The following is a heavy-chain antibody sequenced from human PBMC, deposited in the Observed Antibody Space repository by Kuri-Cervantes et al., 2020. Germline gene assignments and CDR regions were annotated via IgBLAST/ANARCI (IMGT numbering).Heavy chain of an antibody. CDR1: GYSFSSYG. CDR3: ARDPGGATHFDY. Sequence: ASVKVSCKASGYSFSSYGMNWMRQAPGQGLEWMGWISAYNGNTNYAQKLQGRVTMTTDTSTSTAYMELRRLRSDDTAVYYCARDPGGATHFDYWGQGTLVTVSS. J-gene: IGHJ4*02. V-gene: IGHV1-18*01. D-gene: IGHD1-26*01. CDR2: ISAYNGNT.